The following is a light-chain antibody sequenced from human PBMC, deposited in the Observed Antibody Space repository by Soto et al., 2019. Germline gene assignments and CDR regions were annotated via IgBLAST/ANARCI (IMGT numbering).Light chain of an antibody. V-gene: IGKV3-20*01. CDR3: HQYGSSPFT. Sequence: EVVLTQSPATLSLSPGERATLSCRANQSVSANYLAWYQQKPGQAPRLLIYGASSRATGIPDRFSGSGSGTDFTLTISRLEPEDFAVFYCHQYGSSPFTFGPGNKVDIK. J-gene: IGKJ3*01. CDR1: QSVSANY. CDR2: GAS.